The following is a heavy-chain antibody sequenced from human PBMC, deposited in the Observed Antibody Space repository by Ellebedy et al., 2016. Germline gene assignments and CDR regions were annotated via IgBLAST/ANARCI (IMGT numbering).Heavy chain of an antibody. CDR2: IYYSGST. CDR3: AVGTLSDYGDYFQH. Sequence: GSLRLXXTVSGGSISSYYWSWIRQPPGKGLEWIGYIYYSGSTNYNPSLKSRVTISVDTSKNQFSLKLSSVTAADTAVYYCAVGTLSDYGDYFQHWGQGTLVTVSS. D-gene: IGHD4-17*01. J-gene: IGHJ1*01. V-gene: IGHV4-59*08. CDR1: GGSISSYY.